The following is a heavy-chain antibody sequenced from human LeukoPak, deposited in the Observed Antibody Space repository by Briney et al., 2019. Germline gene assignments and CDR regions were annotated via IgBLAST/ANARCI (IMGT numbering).Heavy chain of an antibody. CDR2: IKSKTDGGTT. CDR1: GFTFSNAW. D-gene: IGHD3-9*01. V-gene: IGHV3-15*01. J-gene: IGHJ4*02. CDR3: TTDRAHYDILTGRSEGYYFDY. Sequence: PGGSLRLSCAASGFTFSNAWMSWVRQAPGKGLEWVGRIKSKTDGGTTDYAAPVKGRFTISRDDSKNTLYLQMNSLKTEDTAVYYCTTDRAHYDILTGRSEGYYFDYWGQGTLVTVSS.